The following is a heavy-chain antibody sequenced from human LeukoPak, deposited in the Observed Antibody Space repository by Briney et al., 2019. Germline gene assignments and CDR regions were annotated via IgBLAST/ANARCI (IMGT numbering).Heavy chain of an antibody. CDR3: AKAPVTSCRGAFCYPFDY. CDR2: MSSSDDGR. V-gene: IGHV3-23*01. D-gene: IGHD2-15*01. J-gene: IGHJ4*02. Sequence: ETLSLTCAVYGGSFSGYYWSWVRQAPGKGLEWVSAMSSSDDGRYYAASVRGRFTISRDTSRSTLYLQMNSLRAEDAAVYYCAKAPVTSCRGAFCYPFDYWGQGTLVTVSS. CDR1: GGSFSGYY.